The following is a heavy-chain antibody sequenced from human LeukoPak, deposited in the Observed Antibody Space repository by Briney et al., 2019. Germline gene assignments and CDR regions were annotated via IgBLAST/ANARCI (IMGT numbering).Heavy chain of an antibody. V-gene: IGHV1-2*06. D-gene: IGHD6-19*01. J-gene: IGHJ4*02. Sequence: GASVNVSCKASAYTFTDYYVHWVRQAPGQGLEWMGRINPSSGDTNYAQNFQGRVTMTRDTSISTAYMELSSLRSEDTAVYYCARDRSSGSAYFDYWGQGTLVTVSS. CDR3: ARDRSSGSAYFDY. CDR1: AYTFTDYY. CDR2: INPSSGDT.